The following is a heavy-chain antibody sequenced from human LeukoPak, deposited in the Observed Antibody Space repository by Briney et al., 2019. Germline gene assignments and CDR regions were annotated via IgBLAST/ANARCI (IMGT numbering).Heavy chain of an antibody. D-gene: IGHD3-22*01. Sequence: SETLSLTCTVSGGSISSYYWSWIRQPPGKGLEWIGYIYYSGSTNYNPSLKSRVTISVDTSKNQFSLKLSSVTAADTAVHYCARVHYDSSGYYPLLDYWGQGTLVTVSS. V-gene: IGHV4-59*01. CDR2: IYYSGST. CDR3: ARVHYDSSGYYPLLDY. CDR1: GGSISSYY. J-gene: IGHJ4*02.